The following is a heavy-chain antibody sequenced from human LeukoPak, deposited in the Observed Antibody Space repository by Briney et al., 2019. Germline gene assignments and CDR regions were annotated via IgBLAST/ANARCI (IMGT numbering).Heavy chain of an antibody. V-gene: IGHV3-23*01. J-gene: IGHJ4*02. Sequence: GGSLRLSCVVSGFTFSSYAMSWVRQAPGKGLEWVSGISGSGGSTYYADSVKGRFTISRDNTKNTLYLQMNSLRAEDTALYYCAKRAVTAAGPGNYFDYWGQGTLVTVSS. CDR2: ISGSGGST. D-gene: IGHD6-13*01. CDR3: AKRAVTAAGPGNYFDY. CDR1: GFTFSSYA.